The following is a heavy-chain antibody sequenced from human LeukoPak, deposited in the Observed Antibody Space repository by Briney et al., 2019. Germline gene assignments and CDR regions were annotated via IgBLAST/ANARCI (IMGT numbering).Heavy chain of an antibody. D-gene: IGHD3-10*01. Sequence: GSLRLSCAASGFTFSSYAMSWIRQPPGKGLEWIGQINHRGSTNYNPSLMSRVTMSVDTSKNQFSLKLRSVTAADTAVYYCARVGAPDYWGQGTLVTVSS. CDR3: ARVGAPDY. CDR1: GFTFSSYA. V-gene: IGHV4-34*01. CDR2: INHRGST. J-gene: IGHJ4*02.